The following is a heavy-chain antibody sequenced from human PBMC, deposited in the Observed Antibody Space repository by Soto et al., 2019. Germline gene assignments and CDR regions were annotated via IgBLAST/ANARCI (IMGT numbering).Heavy chain of an antibody. CDR2: VSAGGDMT. CDR3: ARGDRGGSGSPASYYYSGLDV. CDR1: GFTFNSYA. D-gene: IGHD3-10*01. Sequence: DVQVLESGGDLVQPGGSLRLSCAASGFTFNSYAMSWVRQAPGKGLEWVSSVSAGGDMTYYSDSVKGRFTISRDNSNNELFLQMNSLRIEDTALYYCARGDRGGSGSPASYYYSGLDVWGQGTKVTVS. V-gene: IGHV3-23*01. J-gene: IGHJ6*02.